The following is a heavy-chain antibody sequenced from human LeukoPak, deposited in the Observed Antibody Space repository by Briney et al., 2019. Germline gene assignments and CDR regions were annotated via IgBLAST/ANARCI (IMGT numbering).Heavy chain of an antibody. CDR2: IASDRNRA. Sequence: GGSLRLSCAASGFTFSSYGMHWVRQAPGKGLEWVAVIASDRNRAFYADSARGRFTLSRDNSQNRIYLQMDSLRPEDTAVYYCAKEGGSPHVNPYWYFDIWGRGTLVTVSS. CDR3: AKEGGSPHVNPYWYFDI. J-gene: IGHJ2*01. D-gene: IGHD1-14*01. CDR1: GFTFSSYG. V-gene: IGHV3-30*18.